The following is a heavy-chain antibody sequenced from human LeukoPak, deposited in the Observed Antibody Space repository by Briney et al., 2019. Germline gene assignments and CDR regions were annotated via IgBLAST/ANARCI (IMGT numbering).Heavy chain of an antibody. V-gene: IGHV3-33*01. CDR3: ARDLAGYPWDYYYPGMDV. CDR2: IWYDGSKK. D-gene: IGHD1-1*01. CDR1: GFTFSSYG. J-gene: IGHJ6*02. Sequence: VGSLRLSCAASGFTFSSYGMHWVPQAPGRGRGWVSVIWYDGSKKYYADSVKGRFTISRDNSKNTLYLQMNSLRAEDTAVYYCARDLAGYPWDYYYPGMDVWGQGTTVTVSS.